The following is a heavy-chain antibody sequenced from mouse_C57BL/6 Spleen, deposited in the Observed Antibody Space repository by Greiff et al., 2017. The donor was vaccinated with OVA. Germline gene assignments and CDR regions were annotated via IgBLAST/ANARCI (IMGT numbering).Heavy chain of an antibody. CDR3: ARGRITTVVGGYFDY. D-gene: IGHD1-1*01. CDR2: IDPSDSYT. J-gene: IGHJ2*01. V-gene: IGHV1-50*01. Sequence: QVQLKQPGAELVKPGASVKLSCKASGYTFTSYWMQWVKQRPGQGLEWIGEIDPSDSYTNYNQKFKGKATLTVDTSSSTAYMQLSSLTSEDSAVYYCARGRITTVVGGYFDYWGQGTTLTVSS. CDR1: GYTFTSYW.